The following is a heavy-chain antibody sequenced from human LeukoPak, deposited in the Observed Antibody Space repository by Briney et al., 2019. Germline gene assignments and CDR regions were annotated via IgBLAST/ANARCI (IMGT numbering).Heavy chain of an antibody. Sequence: PGGSLRLPCAASGFTFSDYYMSWIRQAPGKGLEWVSYISSSGSTIYYADSVKGRFTISRDNAKNSLYLQMNSLRAEHTAVYYCARDGSRSRCYPLDWGQGTLVTVSS. D-gene: IGHD3-16*02. CDR2: ISSSGSTI. J-gene: IGHJ4*02. V-gene: IGHV3-11*04. CDR3: ARDGSRSRCYPLD. CDR1: GFTFSDYY.